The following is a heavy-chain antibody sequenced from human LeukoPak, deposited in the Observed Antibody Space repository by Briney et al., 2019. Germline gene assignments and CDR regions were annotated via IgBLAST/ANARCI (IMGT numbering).Heavy chain of an antibody. V-gene: IGHV3-48*01. CDR1: GFTFSTYS. Sequence: GGSLRLPCAASGFTFSTYSMNWVRQAPGKGLEWVSYISSGSGTVYYADSVKGRFTISGDNAKNSLYLQMNSLRAEDTAVYYCTSLSNTDKDDYWGQGTLVTVSS. D-gene: IGHD1/OR15-1a*01. CDR2: ISSGSGTV. J-gene: IGHJ4*02. CDR3: TSLSNTDKDDY.